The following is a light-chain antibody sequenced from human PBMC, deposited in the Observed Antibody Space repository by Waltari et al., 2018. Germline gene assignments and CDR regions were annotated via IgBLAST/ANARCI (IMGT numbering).Light chain of an antibody. Sequence: DIQMTQSPSSLSASVGDRVTITCRASQSISTYLNWYQQKRGKAPTLLVFAASSLQSGVPSRFSGSGSGTDFTLTIDSLQPEDFATYYCEQVHSFPITFGGGTKVEIK. CDR3: EQVHSFPIT. CDR1: QSISTY. CDR2: AAS. J-gene: IGKJ4*01. V-gene: IGKV1-39*01.